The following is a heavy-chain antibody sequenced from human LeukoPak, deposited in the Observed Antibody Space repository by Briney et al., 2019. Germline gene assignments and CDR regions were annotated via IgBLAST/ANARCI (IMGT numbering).Heavy chain of an antibody. Sequence: SETLSLTCSVSGGSISNYYWSWVRQSPGTGLEWIGFIHSKGRTNYNPSLKSRVTISLDTSMNQFSLRLSSVIAADTAMYYCARHRQVGDSGFDSWGQGALVTVSS. CDR1: GGSISNYY. J-gene: IGHJ4*02. D-gene: IGHD1-26*01. CDR2: IHSKGRT. CDR3: ARHRQVGDSGFDS. V-gene: IGHV4-59*08.